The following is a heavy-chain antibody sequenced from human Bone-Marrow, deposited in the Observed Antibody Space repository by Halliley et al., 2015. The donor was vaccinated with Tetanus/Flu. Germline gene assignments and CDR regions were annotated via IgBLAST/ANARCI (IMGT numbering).Heavy chain of an antibody. CDR3: AKLGSDCSTGSCYKRGYFDY. D-gene: IGHD2-2*02. CDR2: ISYDGSNT. V-gene: IGHV3-30*18. J-gene: IGHJ4*02. Sequence: AASGFTFSSYGMHWVRQAPGKGLEWVAVISYDGSNTYYADSLKGRFTISRDNSKSTLYLQMNSLRAEDTAVYYCAKLGSDCSTGSCYKRGYFDYWGQGTLVIVSS. CDR1: GFTFSSYG.